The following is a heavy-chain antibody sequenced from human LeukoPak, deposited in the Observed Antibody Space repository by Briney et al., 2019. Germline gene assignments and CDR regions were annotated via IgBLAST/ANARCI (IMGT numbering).Heavy chain of an antibody. CDR3: ASANLAADDPTYFDY. CDR1: GGSISSYY. D-gene: IGHD6-13*01. V-gene: IGHV4-59*01. J-gene: IGHJ4*02. CDR2: IYYSGST. Sequence: PSETLSLTCTVSGGSISSYYWSWIRQPPGKGLEWIGYIYYSGSTNYNPSLKSRVTISVDTSKNQFSLKLSSVTAADTAVYYCASANLAADDPTYFDYWGQGTLVTVSS.